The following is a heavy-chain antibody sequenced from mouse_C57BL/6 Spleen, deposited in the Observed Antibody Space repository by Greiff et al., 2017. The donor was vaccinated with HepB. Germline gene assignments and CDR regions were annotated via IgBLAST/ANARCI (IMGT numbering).Heavy chain of an antibody. Sequence: QVQLQQSGAELVKPGASVKISCKASGYAFSSYWMNWVKQRPGKGLEWIEQIFPGDGDTNYNGKFKGKATLTADKSSSTAYMQLSSLTSEDSAVYFCARGLDYGNYSYFDYWGQGTTLTVSS. CDR3: ARGLDYGNYSYFDY. CDR2: IFPGDGDT. CDR1: GYAFSSYW. V-gene: IGHV1-80*01. D-gene: IGHD2-1*01. J-gene: IGHJ2*01.